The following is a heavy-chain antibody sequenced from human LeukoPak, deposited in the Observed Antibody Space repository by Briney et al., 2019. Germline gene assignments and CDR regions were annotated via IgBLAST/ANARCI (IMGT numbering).Heavy chain of an antibody. CDR1: GFTFSSYG. J-gene: IGHJ4*02. CDR2: IRYDGSNK. Sequence: PGGSLRLSCAASGFTFSSYGMHWVRQAPGKGLEWVAFIRYDGSNKYYADSVKGRFTISRDNSKNTLYLQMNSLRAEDTAVYYCAKDRRIHVYYFDYWGQGTLVTVS. D-gene: IGHD5-18*01. CDR3: AKDRRIHVYYFDY. V-gene: IGHV3-30*02.